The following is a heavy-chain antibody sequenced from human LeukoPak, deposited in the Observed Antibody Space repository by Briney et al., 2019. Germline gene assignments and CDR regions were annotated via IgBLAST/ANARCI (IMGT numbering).Heavy chain of an antibody. CDR3: ATLAARSSTSYNWFDP. V-gene: IGHV1-24*01. CDR1: GYTFTSYD. D-gene: IGHD2-2*01. J-gene: IGHJ5*02. CDR2: FDPEDGET. Sequence: GASVKVSCKASGYTFTSYDINWVRQATGQGLEWMGGFDPEDGETIYAQKFQGRVTMTEDTSTDTAYMELSSLRSEDTAVYYCATLAARSSTSYNWFDPWGQGTLVTVSS.